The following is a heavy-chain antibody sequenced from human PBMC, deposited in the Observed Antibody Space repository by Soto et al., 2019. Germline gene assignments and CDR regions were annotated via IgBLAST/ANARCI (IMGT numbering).Heavy chain of an antibody. D-gene: IGHD5-18*01. CDR2: VWYDGDNK. V-gene: IGHV3-33*01. J-gene: IGHJ4*02. CDR3: ARDIDRYSYGLDY. CDR1: GFTVSSYA. Sequence: QVQLVASGGGVVQPGRSLRLSCAASGFTVSSYAMHWVRQAPGKGPEWVAVVWYDGDNKYYADSVKGRFTISRDNSKNTLYLQMNSLRAEETAVYYCARDIDRYSYGLDYWGQGTLVTVSS.